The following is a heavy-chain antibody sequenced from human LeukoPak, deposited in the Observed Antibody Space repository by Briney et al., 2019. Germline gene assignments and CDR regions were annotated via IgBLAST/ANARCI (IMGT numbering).Heavy chain of an antibody. CDR2: IYYSGST. V-gene: IGHV4-39*07. CDR3: ARDTPYDSSGYYPGGDY. Sequence: PSETLSLTCTVSGGSISSSSYYWGWIRQPPGKGLEWIGSIYYSGSTYYNPSLKSRVTISVDTSKNQFSLKLSSVTAADTAVYYCARDTPYDSSGYYPGGDYWGQGTLVTVSS. CDR1: GGSISSSSYY. J-gene: IGHJ4*02. D-gene: IGHD3-22*01.